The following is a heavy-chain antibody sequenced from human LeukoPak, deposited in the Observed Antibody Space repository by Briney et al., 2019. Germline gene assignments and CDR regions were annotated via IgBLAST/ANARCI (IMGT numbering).Heavy chain of an antibody. Sequence: ASVKVSCKASGYTFTGYYMHWVRQAPGQGLEWMGWINPNSGGTNYAQKFQGRVTMTRDTSISTAYMELSRLRSDDTAVYYCAREDPGTTWFDPWGQGTLVTVSS. CDR2: INPNSGGT. CDR1: GYTFTGYY. V-gene: IGHV1-2*02. J-gene: IGHJ5*02. D-gene: IGHD1-7*01. CDR3: AREDPGTTWFDP.